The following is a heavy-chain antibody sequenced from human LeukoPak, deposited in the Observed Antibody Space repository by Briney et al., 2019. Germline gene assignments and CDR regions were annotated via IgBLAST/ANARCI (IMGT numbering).Heavy chain of an antibody. CDR3: ARVMVRGVLGELPFDP. V-gene: IGHV1-69*13. J-gene: IGHJ5*02. D-gene: IGHD3-10*01. CDR1: GGTFSSYA. Sequence: SVKVSCKASGGTFSSYAISWVRQAPGQGLEWMGGIIPIFGTANYAQKFQGRVTIAADESTSTAYMELSSLRSEDTAVYYCARVMVRGVLGELPFDPWGQGTLVTVSS. CDR2: IIPIFGTA.